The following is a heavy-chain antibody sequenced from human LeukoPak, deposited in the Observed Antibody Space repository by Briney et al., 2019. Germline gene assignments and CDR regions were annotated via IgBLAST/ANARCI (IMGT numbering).Heavy chain of an antibody. CDR2: IIPIFGTA. V-gene: IGHV1-69*13. CDR3: ASTDYGGNIDY. CDR1: GYTFTGYY. Sequence: GASVKVSCKASGYTFTGYYMHWVRQAPGQGLEWMGGIIPIFGTANYAQKFQGRVTITADESTSTAYMELSSLRSEDTAVYYCASTDYGGNIDYWGQGTLVTVSS. D-gene: IGHD4-23*01. J-gene: IGHJ4*02.